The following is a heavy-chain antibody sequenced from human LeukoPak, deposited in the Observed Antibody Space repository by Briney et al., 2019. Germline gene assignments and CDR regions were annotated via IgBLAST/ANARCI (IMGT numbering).Heavy chain of an antibody. V-gene: IGHV3-30*03. CDR1: GFTFSSYG. Sequence: GRSLRLSCAASGFTFSSYGMHWVRQAPGKGLEWVAVISYDGSNKYYVDSVKGRFTISRDNAKNSLYLQMNSLRAGDTAVYYCARVEDFDYWGQGTLVTVSS. J-gene: IGHJ4*02. CDR3: ARVEDFDY. CDR2: ISYDGSNK.